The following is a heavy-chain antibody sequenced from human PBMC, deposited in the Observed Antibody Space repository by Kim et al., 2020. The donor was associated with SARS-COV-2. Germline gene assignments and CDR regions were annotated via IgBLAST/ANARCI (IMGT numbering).Heavy chain of an antibody. D-gene: IGHD3-22*01. CDR3: AKDLPYDSSGYYYPFDY. CDR2: ISGSGGST. CDR1: GFTFSSYA. J-gene: IGHJ4*02. Sequence: GSLRLYCAASGFTFSSYAMSWVRQAPGKGLEWVSAISGSGGSTYYADSVKGRFTISRDNSKNTLYLQMNSLRAEDTAVYYCAKDLPYDSSGYYYPFDYWGQGTLVTVSS. V-gene: IGHV3-23*01.